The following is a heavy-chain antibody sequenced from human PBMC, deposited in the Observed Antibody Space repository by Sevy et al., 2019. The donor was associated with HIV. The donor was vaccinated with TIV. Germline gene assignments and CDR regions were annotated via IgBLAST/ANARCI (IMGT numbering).Heavy chain of an antibody. CDR3: AADWGGYCSGGTCYL. CDR1: GYTLSEFS. J-gene: IGHJ4*02. Sequence: ASVKVSCKVSGYTLSEFSMHWVRQAPGKGLEWMGSFDPEKGETIYAQKFQGRVTMTEDTSTDTAYMELSGLRSEDTAVYYCAADWGGYCSGGTCYLWCQGTLVTVSS. CDR2: FDPEKGET. V-gene: IGHV1-24*01. D-gene: IGHD2-15*01.